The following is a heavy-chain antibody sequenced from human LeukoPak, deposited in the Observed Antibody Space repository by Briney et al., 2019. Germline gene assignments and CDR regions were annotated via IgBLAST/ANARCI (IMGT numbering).Heavy chain of an antibody. J-gene: IGHJ4*02. Sequence: PGGSLRLSCAASGFTFSSYAMSWVRQAPGKGLEWVSAISGSGGSTYYADSVKGWFTISRDNSKNTLYLQMNSLRAEDTAVYYCATRITMIVVVTPSWGQGTLVTVSS. CDR3: ATRITMIVVVTPS. CDR1: GFTFSSYA. V-gene: IGHV3-23*01. CDR2: ISGSGGST. D-gene: IGHD3-22*01.